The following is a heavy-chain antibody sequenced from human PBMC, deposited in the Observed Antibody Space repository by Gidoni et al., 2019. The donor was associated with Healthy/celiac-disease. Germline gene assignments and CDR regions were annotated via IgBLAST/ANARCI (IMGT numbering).Heavy chain of an antibody. J-gene: IGHJ3*02. CDR1: GFTFSSYG. CDR2: IAYDGSNK. CDR3: AKVSRGIVVVPEDPFDI. D-gene: IGHD2-2*01. V-gene: IGHV3-30*18. Sequence: QVQLVESGGGVVQPGRSLSLSCAASGFTFSSYGMHWVRQAPGKGLEWVAVIAYDGSNKYYADSVKGRFTISRDNSKNTLYLQMNSLRAEDTAVYYCAKVSRGIVVVPEDPFDIWGQGTMVTVSS.